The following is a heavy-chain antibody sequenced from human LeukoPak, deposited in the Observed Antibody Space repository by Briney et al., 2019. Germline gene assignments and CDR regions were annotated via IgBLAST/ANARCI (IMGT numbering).Heavy chain of an antibody. CDR2: ISGSGTT. D-gene: IGHD3-22*01. CDR1: GVTFNSYA. Sequence: PGGSLRRSCAVSGVTFNSYAMSWVRQTPDKGLEWVSGISGSGTTYYADSVKGRFTISRDKSKNTLYLQMNSLRVDDTAVYYCARESGSLPDYWGQGTLVAVSS. CDR3: ARESGSLPDY. J-gene: IGHJ4*02. V-gene: IGHV3-23*01.